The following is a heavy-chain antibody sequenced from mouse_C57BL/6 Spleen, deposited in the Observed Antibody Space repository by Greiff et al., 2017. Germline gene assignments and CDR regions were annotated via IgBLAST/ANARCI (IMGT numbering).Heavy chain of an antibody. CDR1: GYAFTNYL. Sequence: QVHVKQSGAELVRPGTSVKVSCKASGYAFTNYLIEWVKQRPGQGLEWIGVINPGSGGTNYNEKFKGKATLTADKSSSTAYMQLSSLTSEDSAVYFCARSGDYYGSSLFDYWGQGTTLTVSS. CDR2: INPGSGGT. J-gene: IGHJ2*01. CDR3: ARSGDYYGSSLFDY. V-gene: IGHV1-54*01. D-gene: IGHD1-1*01.